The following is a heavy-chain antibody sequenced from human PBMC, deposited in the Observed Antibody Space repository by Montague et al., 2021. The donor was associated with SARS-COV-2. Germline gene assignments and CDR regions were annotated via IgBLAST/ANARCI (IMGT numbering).Heavy chain of an antibody. D-gene: IGHD3-9*01. CDR2: IDWDDDK. CDR1: GFSLSTSGMR. CDR3: ARIRDYDILTGSYSGFDY. Sequence: PALVKPTQTLTLTCTFSGFSLSTSGMRVSWIRQPPGKALEWLALIDWDDDKYYSTSLKTRPTISKETSKNQVVLTMTNIDPVDTATYYCARIRDYDILTGSYSGFDYWGQGTLVTVSS. V-gene: IGHV2-70*01. J-gene: IGHJ4*02.